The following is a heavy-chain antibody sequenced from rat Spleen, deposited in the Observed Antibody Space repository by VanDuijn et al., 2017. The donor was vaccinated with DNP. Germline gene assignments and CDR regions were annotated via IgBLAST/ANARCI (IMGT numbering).Heavy chain of an antibody. CDR3: ARMDPGGAMDA. D-gene: IGHD3-8*01. CDR1: GFSFSDYY. CDR2: ISYDGGST. Sequence: EVQLVESGGGLVQPGGSLKLSCAASGFSFSDYYMAWVRQAPTKGLEWVAYISYDGGSTYYGDSVKGRFTISRDNAKSTLYLQMNSLRSEDMATYYCARMDPGGAMDAWGQGTSVTVSS. V-gene: IGHV5-22*01. J-gene: IGHJ4*01.